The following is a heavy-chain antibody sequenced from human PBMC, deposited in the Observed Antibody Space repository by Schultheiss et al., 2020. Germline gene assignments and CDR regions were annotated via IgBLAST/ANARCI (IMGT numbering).Heavy chain of an antibody. V-gene: IGHV4-4*02. J-gene: IGHJ6*02. Sequence: SETLSLTCGVSGGTISSSNWWTWVRQPPGKGLEWIGEIYHNGSVKFNPSLRSRVTISVDKSKHQFSLKLSSVTAADTAVYYCANAGYYRSGYYYGMDVWGQGTTVTVSS. CDR1: GGTISSSNW. CDR3: ANAGYYRSGYYYGMDV. CDR2: IYHNGSV. D-gene: IGHD3-3*01.